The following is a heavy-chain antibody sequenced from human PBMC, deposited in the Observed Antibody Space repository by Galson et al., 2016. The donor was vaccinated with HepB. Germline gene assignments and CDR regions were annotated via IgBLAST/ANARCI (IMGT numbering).Heavy chain of an antibody. CDR3: ARRALGSLDY. V-gene: IGHV5-51*01. Sequence: QSGAYVKKPGESLKISCQGSGYNFTSHWIAWVRQRPGKGLEWMGIIYPGDSDTRYSPSFQGQVTISADKSIKTAYLQWRSLTTSDTAIYYCARRALGSLDYWGQGTLVTVSS. CDR1: GYNFTSHW. J-gene: IGHJ4*02. D-gene: IGHD3-10*01. CDR2: IYPGDSDT.